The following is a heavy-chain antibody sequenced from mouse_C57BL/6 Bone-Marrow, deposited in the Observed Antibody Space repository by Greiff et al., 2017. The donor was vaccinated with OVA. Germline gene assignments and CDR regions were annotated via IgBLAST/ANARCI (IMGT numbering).Heavy chain of an antibody. D-gene: IGHD2-1*01. J-gene: IGHJ3*01. CDR2: IDPENGDT. CDR1: GFNIKDDY. Sequence: VQLQQSGAELVRPGASVKLSCTASGFNIKDDYMHWVKQRPEQGLEWIGWIDPENGDTEYASKFQGKATITADTSSNTAYLQLSSLTSEDTAVYYFTTEDGNFWFAYWGQGTLVTVSA. V-gene: IGHV14-4*01. CDR3: TTEDGNFWFAY.